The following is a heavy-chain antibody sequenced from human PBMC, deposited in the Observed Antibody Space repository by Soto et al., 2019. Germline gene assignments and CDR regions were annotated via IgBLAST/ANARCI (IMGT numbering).Heavy chain of an antibody. V-gene: IGHV1-3*01. D-gene: IGHD6-13*01. Sequence: ASVKVSCKASGYTFTSYAMHWVRQAPGQRLEWMGWINAGNGNTKYSQKFQGRVTITRDTSASTAYMELSSLRSEDTAVYYCARYSSRMFNAFDIWGQGTMVTVSS. CDR1: GYTFTSYA. J-gene: IGHJ3*02. CDR2: INAGNGNT. CDR3: ARYSSRMFNAFDI.